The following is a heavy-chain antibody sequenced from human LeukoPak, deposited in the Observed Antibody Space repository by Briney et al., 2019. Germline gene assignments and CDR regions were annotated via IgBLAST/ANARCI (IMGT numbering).Heavy chain of an antibody. Sequence: GGSLRLSCAASGFTFDDYAMHWVRQAPGKGLEWVSGISWNSGSIGYADSVKGRFTISRDNAKNSLYLQMNSLRAEDTALYYCAKDIAAAGDTWGFDYWGQGTLVTVSS. CDR1: GFTFDDYA. CDR2: ISWNSGSI. CDR3: AKDIAAAGDTWGFDY. V-gene: IGHV3-9*01. J-gene: IGHJ4*02. D-gene: IGHD6-13*01.